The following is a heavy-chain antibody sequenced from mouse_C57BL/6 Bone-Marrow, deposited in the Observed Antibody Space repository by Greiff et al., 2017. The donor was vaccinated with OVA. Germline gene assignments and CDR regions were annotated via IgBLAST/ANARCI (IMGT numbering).Heavy chain of an antibody. CDR1: GYTFTDYN. V-gene: IGHV1-18*01. CDR3: ARVGDYDPPYWYFDV. D-gene: IGHD2-4*01. CDR2: INPNNGGT. Sequence: EVQLQQSGPELVKPGASVKIPCKASGYTFTDYNMDWVKQSHGKGLEWIGDINPNNGGTIYNQKFKGKATLTVDKSSSTAYMELRSLTSEDTAVYYCARVGDYDPPYWYFDVWGTGTTVTVSS. J-gene: IGHJ1*03.